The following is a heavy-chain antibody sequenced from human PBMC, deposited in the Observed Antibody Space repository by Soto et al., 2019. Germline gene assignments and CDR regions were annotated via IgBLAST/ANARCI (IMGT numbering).Heavy chain of an antibody. J-gene: IGHJ4*02. Sequence: GVGLKIAYKATGYIFPYYCIGWVLQIPWKGLDWLRIIYPDYSDTRYNPSFQGQVTISADDSISTAYLQWSSLKASDTAMYYCARPWREGLTYGYGYWGQGTLVTVSS. CDR1: GYIFPYYC. CDR2: IYPDYSDT. D-gene: IGHD5-18*01. V-gene: IGHV5-51*01. CDR3: ARPWREGLTYGYGY.